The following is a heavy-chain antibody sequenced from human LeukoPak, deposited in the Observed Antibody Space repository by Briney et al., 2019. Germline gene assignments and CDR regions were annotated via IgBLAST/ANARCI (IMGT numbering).Heavy chain of an antibody. CDR1: GGPSSSFA. V-gene: IGHV1-69*11. CDR3: ARIYCSNTKCNPNYGMDV. D-gene: IGHD2-2*01. J-gene: IGHJ6*02. CDR2: IIPAIGTP. Sequence: GASVKVSCKASGGPSSSFAIDWVRQAPGQGLEWMGRIIPAIGTPDYSQKFQVRVTLTADETTSTAYMELSSLRSEDTAVYYCARIYCSNTKCNPNYGMDVWGQGTTVTVSS.